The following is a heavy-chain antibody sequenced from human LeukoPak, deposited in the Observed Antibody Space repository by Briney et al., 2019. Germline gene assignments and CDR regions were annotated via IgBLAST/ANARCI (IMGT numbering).Heavy chain of an antibody. Sequence: SETLSLTCTVSGGSISSGDDYWSWIRQPPGKGLEWIGYIYYSGSTYYNPSLKSRVTISVDTSKNQFSLKLSSVTAADTAVYYCARCTYYGDYAAFDIWGQGTVVTVSS. CDR3: ARCTYYGDYAAFDI. V-gene: IGHV4-30-4*01. CDR2: IYYSGST. J-gene: IGHJ3*02. CDR1: GGSISSGDDY. D-gene: IGHD4-17*01.